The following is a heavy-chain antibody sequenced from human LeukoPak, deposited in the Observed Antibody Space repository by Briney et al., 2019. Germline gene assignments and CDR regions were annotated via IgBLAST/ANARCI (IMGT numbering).Heavy chain of an antibody. J-gene: IGHJ6*02. CDR2: IWYDGSNK. Sequence: PGRSLRLSCAASGFTFSSYGMHWVRHAPGKGLEWVAVIWYDGSNKYYADSVKGRFTISRDNSKNTLYLQMNSLRAEDTAVYYCARAALYDILTGGYYYGMDVWGQGTTVTVSS. CDR1: GFTFSSYG. D-gene: IGHD3-9*01. CDR3: ARAALYDILTGGYYYGMDV. V-gene: IGHV3-33*01.